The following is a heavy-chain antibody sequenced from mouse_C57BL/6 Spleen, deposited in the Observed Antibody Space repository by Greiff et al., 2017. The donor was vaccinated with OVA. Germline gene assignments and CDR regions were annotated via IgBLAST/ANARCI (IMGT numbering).Heavy chain of an antibody. CDR2: INPYNGDT. CDR1: GYSFTGYF. Sequence: VQLQQSGPELVKPGDSVKISCKASGYSFTGYFMNWVMQSHGKSLEWIGRINPYNGDTFYNQKFKGKATLTVDKSSSTAHMALRSLTSADSAVDDCARWHYGNCVGYFDVWGKGTTLTVSS. V-gene: IGHV1-20*01. CDR3: ARWHYGNCVGYFDV. D-gene: IGHD2-1*01. J-gene: IGHJ1*03.